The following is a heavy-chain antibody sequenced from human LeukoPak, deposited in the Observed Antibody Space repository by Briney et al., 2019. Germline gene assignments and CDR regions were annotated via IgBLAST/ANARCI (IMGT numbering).Heavy chain of an antibody. CDR2: ISYDGSNK. J-gene: IGHJ3*02. D-gene: IGHD1-26*01. CDR3: ASLVVGATTGAFDI. CDR1: GFTFSSYA. Sequence: GALRLSCAASGFTFSSYAMHWVRQAPGKGLEWVAVISYDGSNKYYADSVKGRFTISRDNSKNTLYLQMNSLRAEDTAVYYCASLVVGATTGAFDIWGQGTMVTVSS. V-gene: IGHV3-30-3*01.